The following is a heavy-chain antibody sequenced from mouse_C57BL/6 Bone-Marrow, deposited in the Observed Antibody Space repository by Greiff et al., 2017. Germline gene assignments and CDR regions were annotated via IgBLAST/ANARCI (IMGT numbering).Heavy chain of an antibody. CDR2: IYPGGGYT. CDR3: ARRSSLVVPYYFDY. V-gene: IGHV1-63*01. Sequence: QVQLKEPGAELVRPGTSVKMSCKASGYTFTNYWIGWAKQRPGHGLEWIGDIYPGGGYTNYNEKFKGKATLTADKSSSTAYMQFSSLTSEDSAIYYVARRSSLVVPYYFDYWGQGTTLTVSA. J-gene: IGHJ2*01. CDR1: GYTFTNYW. D-gene: IGHD1-1*01.